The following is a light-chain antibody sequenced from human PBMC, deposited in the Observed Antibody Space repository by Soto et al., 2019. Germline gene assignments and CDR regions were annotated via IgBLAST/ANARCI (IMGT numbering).Light chain of an antibody. CDR2: HAY. V-gene: IGKV1-5*01. J-gene: IGKJ2*01. CDR3: QQFNYYPYT. CDR1: QSISSW. Sequence: DIQMTQSPSTLSASVGDRVTITCRASQSISSWLAWYQQKPGKDPKVLIYHAYSLETGVPSRFSGSGSGTDFTLTIDSLQPDDFATYFCQQFNYYPYTFGQGTKLEI.